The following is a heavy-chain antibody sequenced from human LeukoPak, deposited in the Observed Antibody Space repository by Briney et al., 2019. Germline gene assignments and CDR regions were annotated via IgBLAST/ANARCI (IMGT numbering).Heavy chain of an antibody. CDR2: IYTRGST. CDR3: ARGRYCSADICSGGDAFDI. Sequence: SETLSLTCTVSGGSINNYYRSWIRQPAGKGLEWIGRIYTRGSTNYNPSLKSRVTMSVDKSKNQFSLKLSSVTAADTAVYYCARGRYCSADICSGGDAFDIWGQGTMVSVSS. D-gene: IGHD2-15*01. V-gene: IGHV4-4*07. CDR1: GGSINNYY. J-gene: IGHJ3*02.